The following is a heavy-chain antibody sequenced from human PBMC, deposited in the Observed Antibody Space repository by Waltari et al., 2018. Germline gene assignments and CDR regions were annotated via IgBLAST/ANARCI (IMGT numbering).Heavy chain of an antibody. J-gene: IGHJ5*02. D-gene: IGHD5-12*01. CDR3: ARVPVATISSGICFDP. CDR1: GGTFSSYA. Sequence: QVQLVQSGAEVKKTGSSVKVSCKASGGTFSSYAISWVRQATGQGVEWMGRSIPIFVTAKYVQKVQCRVTITADDATSTADLELSSLRSEDTAVYYFARVPVATISSGICFDPWFQGTLVTVSS. V-gene: IGHV1-69*15. CDR2: SIPIFVTA.